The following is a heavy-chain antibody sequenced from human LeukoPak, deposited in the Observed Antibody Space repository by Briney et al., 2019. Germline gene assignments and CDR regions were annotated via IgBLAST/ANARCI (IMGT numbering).Heavy chain of an antibody. CDR1: GGSFSGYY. Sequence: SETLSLTCAVYGGSFSGYYWSWIRQPPGKGLEWIGEINHSGSTNYNPSLKSRVTISVDTSKNQFPLKLSSVTAADTAVYYCARAAGYYYDSSGYYRFGFDYWGQGTLVTVSS. CDR3: ARAAGYYYDSSGYYRFGFDY. V-gene: IGHV4-34*01. CDR2: INHSGST. D-gene: IGHD3-22*01. J-gene: IGHJ4*02.